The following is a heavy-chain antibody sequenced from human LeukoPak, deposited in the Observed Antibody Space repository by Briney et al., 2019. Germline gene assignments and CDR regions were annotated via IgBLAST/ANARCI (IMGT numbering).Heavy chain of an antibody. V-gene: IGHV3-23*01. J-gene: IGHJ4*02. CDR2: ISGSGGRT. CDR3: AKDLYGSGSYYAVPYKISRYSIPTFDY. D-gene: IGHD3-10*01. CDR1: GFTFSSYA. Sequence: GGSLRLSCAASGFTFSSYAMSWVRHAPGKGLEWVSAISGSGGRTYYADSVKGRFTISRDNSKNTLYLQMNSLRAQDTPVYYCAKDLYGSGSYYAVPYKISRYSIPTFDYWGQGTLVTVSS.